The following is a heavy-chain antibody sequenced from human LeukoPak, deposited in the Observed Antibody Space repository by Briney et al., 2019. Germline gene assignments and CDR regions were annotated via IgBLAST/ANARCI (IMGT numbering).Heavy chain of an antibody. CDR2: INHSGST. Sequence: SETLSLTCTVSGGSIRSYYWSWIRQPPGKGLEWIGEINHSGSTNYNPSLKSRVTISVATSKNQFSLKLSSVTAADTAVYYCARRRSGWPDYWGQGTLVTVSS. J-gene: IGHJ4*02. D-gene: IGHD6-19*01. V-gene: IGHV4-34*01. CDR3: ARRRSGWPDY. CDR1: GGSIRSYY.